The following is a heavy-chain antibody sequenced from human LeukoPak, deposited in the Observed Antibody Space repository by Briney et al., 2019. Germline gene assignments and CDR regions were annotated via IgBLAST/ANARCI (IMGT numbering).Heavy chain of an antibody. J-gene: IGHJ4*02. Sequence: PSETLSLTCTVSGGSISSYYWSWIRQLPGKGLEWIGYIYYSGSTNYNPSLKSRVTISVDTSKNQFSLKLSSVTAADTAVYYCAREPSQAYYFDYWGQGTLVTVSS. CDR2: IYYSGST. D-gene: IGHD2-2*01. V-gene: IGHV4-59*01. CDR1: GGSISSYY. CDR3: AREPSQAYYFDY.